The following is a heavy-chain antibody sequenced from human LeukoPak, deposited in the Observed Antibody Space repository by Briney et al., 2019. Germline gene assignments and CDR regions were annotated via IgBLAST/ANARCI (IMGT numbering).Heavy chain of an antibody. Sequence: PGGSLRLSCAASGLTVSSNNMNWVRQAPGKGLEWVSIIYSGGNTHYADSVTGRFTISRDNSQNTLYLQMNSLRPEDTAVYYCTRLLYYYDSDIYQRYFDYWGQGTLVTVSS. V-gene: IGHV3-53*01. CDR3: TRLLYYYDSDIYQRYFDY. CDR1: GLTVSSNN. J-gene: IGHJ4*02. CDR2: IYSGGNT. D-gene: IGHD3-22*01.